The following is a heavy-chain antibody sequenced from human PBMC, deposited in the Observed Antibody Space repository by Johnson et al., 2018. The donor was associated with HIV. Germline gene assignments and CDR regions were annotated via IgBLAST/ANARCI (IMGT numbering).Heavy chain of an antibody. V-gene: IGHV3-30*02. CDR3: AKDFGSGWADAFDI. Sequence: QVQLVESGGGLVQPGGSLRLSCAASGFTFSSYAMSWVRQAPGKGLEWVAFIQYDATNRYYVDSVKGRFTISRDNSKNTVYLQMNSMRTEDSALYYCAKDFGSGWADAFDIWGQGTGVTISS. CDR1: GFTFSSYA. J-gene: IGHJ3*02. CDR2: IQYDATNR. D-gene: IGHD6-19*01.